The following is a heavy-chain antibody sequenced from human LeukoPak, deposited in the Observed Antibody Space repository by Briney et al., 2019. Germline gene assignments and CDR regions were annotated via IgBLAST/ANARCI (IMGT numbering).Heavy chain of an antibody. CDR3: AKADYSGSGSCVE. Sequence: GGSLRLSCAASGFTFRSYAMSWVRQAPGKGLEWVSAMGGTDGKTYYADSVKGRFTISRDNSKNTLSLEMNSLRVEDTALYYCAKADYSGSGSCVEWGQGTLVTVSS. V-gene: IGHV3-23*01. J-gene: IGHJ4*02. CDR1: GFTFRSYA. CDR2: MGGTDGKT. D-gene: IGHD3-10*01.